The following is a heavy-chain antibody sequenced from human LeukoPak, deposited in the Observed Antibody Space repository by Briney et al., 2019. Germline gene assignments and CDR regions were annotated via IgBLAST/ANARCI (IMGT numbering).Heavy chain of an antibody. CDR2: IYPGDSDT. J-gene: IGHJ5*02. CDR1: GYSFTSYW. D-gene: IGHD3-22*01. Sequence: GESLKISCKGSGYSFTSYWIGWARQMPGKGLEWMGIIYPGDSDTRYSPSFQGQVTISADKSISTAYLQWSSLKASDTAMYYCARRRDGYYDSSGRLGGFDPWGQGTLVTVSS. CDR3: ARRRDGYYDSSGRLGGFDP. V-gene: IGHV5-51*01.